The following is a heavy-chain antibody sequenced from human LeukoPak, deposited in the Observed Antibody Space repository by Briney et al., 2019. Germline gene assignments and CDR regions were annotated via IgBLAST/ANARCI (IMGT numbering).Heavy chain of an antibody. CDR3: ATGTPHGYYFDY. CDR1: GYTLTELS. Sequence: ASVTVSCMVSGYTLTELSMHWVRQAPGKGLEWMGGFDPEDGETIYAQKFQGRVTMTEDTSTDTAYMELSSLRSEDTAVYYCATGTPHGYYFDYWGQGTLVTVSS. J-gene: IGHJ4*02. D-gene: IGHD6-25*01. V-gene: IGHV1-24*01. CDR2: FDPEDGET.